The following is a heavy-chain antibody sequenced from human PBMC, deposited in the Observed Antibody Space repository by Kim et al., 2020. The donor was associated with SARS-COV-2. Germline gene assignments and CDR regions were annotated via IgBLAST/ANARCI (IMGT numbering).Heavy chain of an antibody. D-gene: IGHD1-26*01. J-gene: IGHJ3*02. Sequence: SETLSLTCSVSGDSIIDYYWSWIRQPPGKELEFIGYIYSSGSTTYSPSLKSRVTMSVDTSKNHFSLTLNSVTAADTALYFCARGRKPRYGYAYDIWCQG. CDR2: IYSSGST. V-gene: IGHV4-4*09. CDR1: GDSIIDYY. CDR3: ARGRKPRYGYAYDI.